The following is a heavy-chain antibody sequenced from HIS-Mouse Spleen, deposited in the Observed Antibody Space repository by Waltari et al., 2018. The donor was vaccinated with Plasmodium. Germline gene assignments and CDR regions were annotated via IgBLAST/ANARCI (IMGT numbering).Heavy chain of an antibody. CDR2: IYSGGST. Sequence: EVQLVESGGGLVQPGGSLGLSCAASGFPVSANYMSWVRQAPGKGLEWVSVIYSGGSTYYADSVKGRFTISRDNSKNTLYLQMNSLRAEDTAVYYCARLGIPYVDTAMAVGYWGQGTLVTVSS. CDR3: ARLGIPYVDTAMAVGY. CDR1: GFPVSANY. V-gene: IGHV3-66*01. D-gene: IGHD5-18*01. J-gene: IGHJ4*02.